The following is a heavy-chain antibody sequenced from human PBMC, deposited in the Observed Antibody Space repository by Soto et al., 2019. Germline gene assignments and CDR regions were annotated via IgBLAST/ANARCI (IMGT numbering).Heavy chain of an antibody. CDR3: AKVTHYYDSGSSYQPCDQ. Sequence: GGSLRLSCAASGFKFDDYAMHWFRQAPGKGLEWVSGISWNSGKIGYADSVKGRFTISRDNAKNSLHLQMNSLRAEDTALYYCAKVTHYYDSGSSYQPCDQWGQGTLVTVSS. CDR1: GFKFDDYA. CDR2: ISWNSGKI. V-gene: IGHV3-9*01. J-gene: IGHJ4*02. D-gene: IGHD3-9*01.